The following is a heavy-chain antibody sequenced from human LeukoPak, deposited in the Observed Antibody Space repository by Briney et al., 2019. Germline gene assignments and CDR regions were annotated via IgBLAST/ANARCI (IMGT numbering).Heavy chain of an antibody. CDR2: IFHSGST. D-gene: IGHD2-21*01. J-gene: IGHJ6*03. Sequence: LETLSLTCTVSGYSISSGYYWGWIRQPPEKGLEWIGTIFHSGSTYYNPSLKSRVTISVDTSKNQFSLNLSSVTAADTAVYYCARVGYYPDYYMDVWGKGTTVTVSS. V-gene: IGHV4-38-2*02. CDR1: GYSISSGYY. CDR3: ARVGYYPDYYMDV.